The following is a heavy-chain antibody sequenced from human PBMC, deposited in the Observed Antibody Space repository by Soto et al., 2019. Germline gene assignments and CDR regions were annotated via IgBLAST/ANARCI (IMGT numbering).Heavy chain of an antibody. CDR3: ARDWYSNALAPDAFDI. CDR1: GFTFSSYS. CDR2: ISASSSNI. V-gene: IGHV3-48*02. Sequence: EVQLVESGGGLVQPGESLRLYCAASGFTFSSYSLNWVRQAPGKGLEWVSYISASSSNIYYADSVKGRFTISRDNANNSLYLQMNSLRDGDTAVYYCARDWYSNALAPDAFDIWGQGTMVIVSS. J-gene: IGHJ3*02. D-gene: IGHD4-4*01.